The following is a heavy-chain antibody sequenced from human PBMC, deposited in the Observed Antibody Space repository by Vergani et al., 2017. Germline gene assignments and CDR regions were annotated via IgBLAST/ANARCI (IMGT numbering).Heavy chain of an antibody. CDR3: VRRTDGCRGADCYSAPVYMDV. Sequence: QVQLVQSGSEVKKPGASMKVSCKASGYIFTDYYIHWVRQAPGQGPEWMGWIDTKSGDTSYAQQFQGRVTMTRVPSLRSAYMDLGRLTSDDSAVYYCVRRTDGCRGADCYSAPVYMDVWGEGTTVTVSS. V-gene: IGHV1-2*02. D-gene: IGHD2-21*01. CDR1: GYIFTDYY. CDR2: IDTKSGDT. J-gene: IGHJ6*03.